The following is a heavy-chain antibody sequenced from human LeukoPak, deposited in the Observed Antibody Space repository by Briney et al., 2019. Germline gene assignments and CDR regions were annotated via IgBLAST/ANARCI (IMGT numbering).Heavy chain of an antibody. CDR1: GGSLSGYY. CDR3: ARGRGSSGWYY. Sequence: SETLSLTCAVYGGSLSGYYWSWIRQPPGKGLEWIGEINHSGGTNYNPSLKSRVTISVDTSKNQFSLKLSSVTAADTAVYYCARGRGSSGWYYWGQGTLVTVSS. D-gene: IGHD6-19*01. J-gene: IGHJ4*02. V-gene: IGHV4-34*01. CDR2: INHSGGT.